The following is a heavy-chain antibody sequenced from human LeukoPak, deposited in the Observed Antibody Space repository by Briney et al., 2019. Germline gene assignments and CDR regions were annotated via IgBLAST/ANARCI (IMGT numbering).Heavy chain of an antibody. D-gene: IGHD3-16*01. CDR3: ATEHWGPNS. Sequence: GGSLRLSCAASGFTFSSSWMTWVRQAPGKGLEWLANIKGDGSDKNYVDSVKGRITISTDNAKNSLFLQRSSLRGEDTALYYCATEHWGPNSWGQGTLVTVSS. CDR2: IKGDGSDK. CDR1: GFTFSSSW. J-gene: IGHJ4*02. V-gene: IGHV3-7*01.